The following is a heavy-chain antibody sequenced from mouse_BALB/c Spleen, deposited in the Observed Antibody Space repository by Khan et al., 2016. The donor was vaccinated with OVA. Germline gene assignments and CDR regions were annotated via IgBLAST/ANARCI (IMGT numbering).Heavy chain of an antibody. V-gene: IGHV14-3*02. CDR1: GFNIKDTY. Sequence: EVKLVESGAELVKPGASVKLSCTASGFNIKDTYLHWVKQRPEQGLEWIGRIAPANGNTQYDPKFQGKAAITSDTSSKTSYLQLNSLTSEDTAVYYCARPSYDPRDFEGWGAGTTVTVSS. CDR2: IAPANGNT. CDR3: ARPSYDPRDFEG. D-gene: IGHD2-3*01. J-gene: IGHJ1*01.